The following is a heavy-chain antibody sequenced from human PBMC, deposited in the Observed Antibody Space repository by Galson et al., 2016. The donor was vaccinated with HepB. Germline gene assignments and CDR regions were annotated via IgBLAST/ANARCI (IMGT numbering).Heavy chain of an antibody. V-gene: IGHV3-9*01. D-gene: IGHD3-22*01. CDR3: AKDIGVTIVESIGVVFDI. Sequence: SLRLSCAASGFTFDDYAMHWVRQVPGKGLEWVSGISWSSGSIVYADSVKGRFTISRDNAKNSLYLQMNSLRAEDTALYYCAKDIGVTIVESIGVVFDIWGQGTMVTVSS. J-gene: IGHJ3*02. CDR1: GFTFDDYA. CDR2: ISWSSGSI.